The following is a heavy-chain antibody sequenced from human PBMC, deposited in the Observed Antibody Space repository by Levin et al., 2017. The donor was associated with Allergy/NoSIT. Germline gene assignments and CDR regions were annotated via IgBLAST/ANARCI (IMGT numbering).Heavy chain of an antibody. D-gene: IGHD6-19*01. J-gene: IGHJ4*02. CDR3: AKGYSSGWYIGY. Sequence: LSLTCAASGFTFSSYVMIWVRQAPGKGLEWVSSISGSGRSTYYADSVKGRFTISRDNFKNTLYLQMNSLRADDTAVYYCAKGYSSGWYIGYWGQGTLVTVSS. CDR2: ISGSGRST. CDR1: GFTFSSYV. V-gene: IGHV3-23*01.